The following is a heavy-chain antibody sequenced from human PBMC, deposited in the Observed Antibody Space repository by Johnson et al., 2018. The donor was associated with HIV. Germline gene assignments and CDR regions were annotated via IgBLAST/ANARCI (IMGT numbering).Heavy chain of an antibody. D-gene: IGHD6-25*01. CDR2: ISYDGSNK. Sequence: QVQLVESGGGLVQPGRSLRLSCAASGFTFSSYAMHWVRQAPGKGLEWGAVISYDGSNKYYADYVKGRFTISRDNSKNTLYLQMNSLRAEDTAVYYCAKETPSSGGTFDIWGQGTMVTVSS. J-gene: IGHJ3*02. CDR3: AKETPSSGGTFDI. CDR1: GFTFSSYA. V-gene: IGHV3-30*04.